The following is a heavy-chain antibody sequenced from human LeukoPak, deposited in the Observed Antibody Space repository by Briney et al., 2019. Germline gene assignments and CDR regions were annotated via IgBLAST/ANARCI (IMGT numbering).Heavy chain of an antibody. D-gene: IGHD6-13*01. V-gene: IGHV4-4*07. CDR2: IYISGST. CDR3: ARDNERAAAETDAFDI. J-gene: IGHJ3*02. Sequence: SETLSLTCTVSGGSISSYYWSWIRQPAGKGLEWIGRIYISGSTNYNPSLKSRVTMSVDTSKNQFSLKLSSVTAADTAVYYCARDNERAAAETDAFDIWGQGTMVTVSS. CDR1: GGSISSYY.